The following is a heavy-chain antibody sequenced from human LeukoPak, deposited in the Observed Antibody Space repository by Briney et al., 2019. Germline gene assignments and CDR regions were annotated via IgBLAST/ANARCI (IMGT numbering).Heavy chain of an antibody. J-gene: IGHJ6*02. CDR3: ARDYPPYYDILTGYYYYYYGMDV. CDR2: ISAYNGNT. V-gene: IGHV1-18*01. CDR1: GYTFTSYG. Sequence: ASVKVSCKASGYTFTSYGISWVRQAPGQGLEWMGWISAYNGNTNYAQKLQGRVTMTTDTSTSTAYMELRSLRSDDTAVYYCARDYPPYYDILTGYYYYYYGMDVWGQGTTVTVSS. D-gene: IGHD3-9*01.